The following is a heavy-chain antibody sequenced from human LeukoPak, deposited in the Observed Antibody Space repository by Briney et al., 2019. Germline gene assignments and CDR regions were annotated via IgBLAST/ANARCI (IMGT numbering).Heavy chain of an antibody. CDR2: IWSDGSNE. Sequence: PGGSLRLSCAASGFNFSNYGMHWVRQAPGKGLEWVEVIWSDGSNEYYADSVKGRFTISRDNSKNTLYLQMNSLRAEDTAVYYCARDRSWYLDYWGQGTLVTVSS. CDR1: GFNFSNYG. CDR3: ARDRSWYLDY. D-gene: IGHD1-26*01. J-gene: IGHJ4*02. V-gene: IGHV3-33*01.